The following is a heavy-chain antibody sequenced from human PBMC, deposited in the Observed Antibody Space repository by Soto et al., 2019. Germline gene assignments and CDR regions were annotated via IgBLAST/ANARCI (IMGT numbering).Heavy chain of an antibody. CDR3: ARQTRTTYYDILTGYVGY. J-gene: IGHJ4*02. V-gene: IGHV4-39*01. Sequence: SETLSLTCTVSGGSISSSSYYWGWIRQPPGKGLEWIGSIYYSGSTYYKSSLKSRVTISVDTSRNQFSLKLSSVTAADTAVYYCARQTRTTYYDILTGYVGYWGQGTLVTVSS. D-gene: IGHD3-9*01. CDR1: GGSISSSSYY. CDR2: IYYSGST.